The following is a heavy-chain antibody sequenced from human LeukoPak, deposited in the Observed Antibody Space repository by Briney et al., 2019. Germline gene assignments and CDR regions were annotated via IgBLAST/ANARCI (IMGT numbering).Heavy chain of an antibody. Sequence: PGGSLRHSCGASGFSVSGYWMSWVRQAPGKGLVWVSRIASDGSSTTYADSVKGRFSISRDNAKNTLYLQMNSLRVEDTAVYYCARGRPHGNDYWGQGTLVTVSS. D-gene: IGHD4-23*01. CDR2: IASDGSST. CDR1: GFSVSGYW. V-gene: IGHV3-74*01. CDR3: ARGRPHGNDY. J-gene: IGHJ4*02.